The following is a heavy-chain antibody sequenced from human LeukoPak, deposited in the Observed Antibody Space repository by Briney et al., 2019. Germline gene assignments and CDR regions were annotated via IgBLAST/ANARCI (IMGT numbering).Heavy chain of an antibody. CDR1: GYCMNSGYY. D-gene: IGHD6-19*01. J-gene: IGHJ4*02. V-gene: IGHV4-38-2*02. CDR2: INHSGST. Sequence: SETLSLTCAVSGYCMNSGYYWGCIRQPPGKGLEWIGEINHSGSTNYNPSLKSRVTISVDTSKNQFSLKLSSVTAADTAVYYCAREGSSGCFDYSGQGTLVTVSS. CDR3: AREGSSGCFDY.